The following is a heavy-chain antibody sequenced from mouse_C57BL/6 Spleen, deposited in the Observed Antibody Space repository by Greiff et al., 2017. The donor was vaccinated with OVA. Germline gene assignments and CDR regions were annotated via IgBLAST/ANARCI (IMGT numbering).Heavy chain of an antibody. J-gene: IGHJ3*01. CDR3: ARGTGTGFAY. D-gene: IGHD4-1*01. V-gene: IGHV1-50*01. CDR2: IDPSDSYT. CDR1: GYTFTSYW. Sequence: QVQLQQSGAELVKPGASVKLSCKASGYTFTSYWMQWVKQRPGQGLEWIGEIDPSDSYTNYNQKFKGTATLTVDTSSSTAYMPLSSLTSEDSAVYYCARGTGTGFAYWGQGTLVTVSA.